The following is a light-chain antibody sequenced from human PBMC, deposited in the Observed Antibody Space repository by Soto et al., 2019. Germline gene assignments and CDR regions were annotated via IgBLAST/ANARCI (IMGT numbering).Light chain of an antibody. CDR1: QSISSY. CDR3: QHSYSTPFT. Sequence: DIQMTQSPSSLSASVGDRVTITCRASQSISSYLNWYQQKPGKAPKLLIYAASSLQSGVPSRFSGSGSGTDFTLTISSLQPEDFATYYCQHSYSTPFTFGGGTKVEIK. V-gene: IGKV1-39*01. CDR2: AAS. J-gene: IGKJ4*01.